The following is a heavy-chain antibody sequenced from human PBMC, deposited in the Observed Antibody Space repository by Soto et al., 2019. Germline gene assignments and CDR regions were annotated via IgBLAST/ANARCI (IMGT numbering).Heavy chain of an antibody. D-gene: IGHD3-10*01. J-gene: IGHJ4*02. CDR2: IWYDGSNK. CDR1: GFTFSSYG. Sequence: QVQLVESGGGVVQPGRSLRLSCAASGFTFSSYGMHWVRQAPGKGLEWVAVIWYDGSNKYYADSVKGRFTISRDNSKNTLYLQMNSLRAEDTAVYYCARAWCGELYYFDYWGQGTLVTVSS. CDR3: ARAWCGELYYFDY. V-gene: IGHV3-33*01.